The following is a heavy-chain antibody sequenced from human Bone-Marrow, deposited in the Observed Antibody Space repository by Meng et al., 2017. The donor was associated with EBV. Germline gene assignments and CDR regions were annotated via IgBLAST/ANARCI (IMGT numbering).Heavy chain of an antibody. CDR1: GFTFSDYA. CDR2: ISYDGSTT. D-gene: IGHD6-13*01. Sequence: QVQWVGSGGRVVEPGGSLRLSCAASGFTFSDYAMHWVRQAPGKGLEWVTVISYDGSTTYYADSVAGRFTISRDNPKNTLYLHMKSLKAEDTAVYYCGRDSSRFGSFAYWAQGTLVTVSS. CDR3: GRDSSRFGSFAY. V-gene: IGHV3-30-3*01. J-gene: IGHJ4*02.